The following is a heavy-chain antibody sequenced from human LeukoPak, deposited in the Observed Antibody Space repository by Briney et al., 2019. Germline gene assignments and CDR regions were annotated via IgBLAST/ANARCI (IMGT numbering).Heavy chain of an antibody. Sequence: PSETLSLTCAVYGGSLSGYYWSWIRQPPGKGLEWIGEITHSGSTTYNPSLKSRVTISVDKSKNQFSLKLSSVTAAATAVYYCASRYCSSTSCYAFDTWGQGTMVTVSS. J-gene: IGHJ3*02. CDR1: GGSLSGYY. CDR3: ASRYCSSTSCYAFDT. CDR2: ITHSGST. V-gene: IGHV4-34*01. D-gene: IGHD2-2*01.